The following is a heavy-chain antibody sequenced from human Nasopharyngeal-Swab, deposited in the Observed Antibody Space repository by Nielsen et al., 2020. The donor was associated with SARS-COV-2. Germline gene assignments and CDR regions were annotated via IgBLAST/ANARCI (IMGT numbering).Heavy chain of an antibody. CDR3: ARDSGTSPWGPDAFDI. CDR2: IHYTGYT. V-gene: IGHV4-30-4*01. Sequence: WIRQPPGRGLEWIGYIHYTGYTFYNPSLESRLIISLDTSKNQFSLKLSSVTAADTAVYYCARDSGTSPWGPDAFDIWGQGTMVTVSS. D-gene: IGHD7-27*01. J-gene: IGHJ3*02.